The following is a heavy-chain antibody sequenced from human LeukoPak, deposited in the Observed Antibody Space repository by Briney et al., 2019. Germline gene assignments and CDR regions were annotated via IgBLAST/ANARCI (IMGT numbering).Heavy chain of an antibody. CDR3: ARVRGYCSSTSRPNWFDP. J-gene: IGHJ5*02. Sequence: GASVKVSCKASGYTFTSYGISWVRQAPGQGLEWMGWISAYNGNTNYAQKLQGRVTMTTDTSTSTAYMELRSLRSDDTAVYYCARVRGYCSSTSRPNWFDPWGQGTLVTVSS. CDR1: GYTFTSYG. D-gene: IGHD2-2*01. V-gene: IGHV1-18*01. CDR2: ISAYNGNT.